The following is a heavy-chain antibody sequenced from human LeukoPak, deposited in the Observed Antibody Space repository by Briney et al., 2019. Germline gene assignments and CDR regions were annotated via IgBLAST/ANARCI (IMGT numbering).Heavy chain of an antibody. CDR1: SGSISSSSYY. CDR2: IYYSGST. D-gene: IGHD2-2*01. J-gene: IGHJ4*02. Sequence: PSETLSPTCTVSSGSISSSSYYWGWIRQPPGKGLEWIGSIYYSGSTYYNPSLKSRVTISVDTSKNQFSLKLSSVTAADTAVYYCAREFIVVVPAVGSGSYSLFDYWGQGTLVTVSS. CDR3: AREFIVVVPAVGSGSYSLFDY. V-gene: IGHV4-39*02.